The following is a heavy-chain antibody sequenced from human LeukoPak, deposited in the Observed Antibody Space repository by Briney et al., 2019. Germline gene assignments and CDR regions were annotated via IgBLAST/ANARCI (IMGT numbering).Heavy chain of an antibody. CDR2: VNNDGGGT. D-gene: IGHD3-3*01. CDR3: ARGGDFHAFDI. Sequence: QPGGSLRLSCAASGFTFGSYWIYWVRQAPGKGLVCISRVNNDGGGTIYADSVKGRFIISRDNAKNTAFLQLNRLRADDTAVYYCARGGDFHAFDIWGQGTMVTVSS. V-gene: IGHV3-74*01. J-gene: IGHJ3*02. CDR1: GFTFGSYW.